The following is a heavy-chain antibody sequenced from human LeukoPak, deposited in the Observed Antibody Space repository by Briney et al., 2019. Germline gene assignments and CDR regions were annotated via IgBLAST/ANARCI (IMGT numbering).Heavy chain of an antibody. V-gene: IGHV3-21*01. CDR1: GFTFRSYS. CDR3: ARDPFGGAARLVLWFDP. J-gene: IGHJ5*02. CDR2: ISSSRSYI. Sequence: PGGPLRLSCAASGFTFRSYSMNWVRQAPGKGLEWVSSISSSRSYIYYADSVKGRFTISRDNAKYSLYLQMTSPRADDTAVYYCARDPFGGAARLVLWFDPWGQGTLVTVSS. D-gene: IGHD6-6*01.